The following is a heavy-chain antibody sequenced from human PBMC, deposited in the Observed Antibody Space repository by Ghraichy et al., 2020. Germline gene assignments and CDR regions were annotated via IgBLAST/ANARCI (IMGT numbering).Heavy chain of an antibody. CDR3: ARGGYDILTVNGLDI. J-gene: IGHJ3*02. CDR1: GFRLSSYG. V-gene: IGHV3-33*01. Sequence: GGSLRLSCVASGFRLSSYGMHWVRQAPGKGPEWVAVIWYDGNNKDYVDSVKGRFTISRDSGRNMLYLQMNSLRAEDTAVYYCARGGYDILTVNGLDIWGQGTVVTVSS. D-gene: IGHD3-9*01. CDR2: IWYDGNNK.